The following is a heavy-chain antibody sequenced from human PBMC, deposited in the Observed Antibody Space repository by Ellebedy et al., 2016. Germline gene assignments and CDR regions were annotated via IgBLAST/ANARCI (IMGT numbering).Heavy chain of an antibody. CDR1: GFNFNGAA. CDR3: AKDIELSH. D-gene: IGHD2/OR15-2a*01. J-gene: IGHJ4*02. CDR2: ISSSGVNT. V-gene: IGHV3-23*01. Sequence: GESLKISXEASGFNFNGAAMSWVRQAPGQGLEWVSVISSSGVNTYYADSVKGRFSISRDDSRNTLFLQMNSLRAEDTAVYFCAKDIELSHWGQGSLVTVSS.